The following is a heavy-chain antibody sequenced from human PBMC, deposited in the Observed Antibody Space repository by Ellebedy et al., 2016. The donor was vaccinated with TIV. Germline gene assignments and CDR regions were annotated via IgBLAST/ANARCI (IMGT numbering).Heavy chain of an antibody. D-gene: IGHD3-22*01. CDR2: IVGSGGSR. CDR1: GFSFSSYA. Sequence: GESLKISCAASGFSFSSYAMSWVRQAPGKGLEWVSGIVGSGGSRYADSVKGRFIISRDTSKKTLYLQMNSLRAEDTAVYYCAKGRGGGSDSSAPRYYFDYWGLGTLVTVSS. V-gene: IGHV3-23*01. J-gene: IGHJ4*02. CDR3: AKGRGGGSDSSAPRYYFDY.